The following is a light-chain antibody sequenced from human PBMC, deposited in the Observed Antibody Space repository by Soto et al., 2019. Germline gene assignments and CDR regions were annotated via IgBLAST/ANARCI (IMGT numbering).Light chain of an antibody. CDR1: SSNIGNNA. Sequence: QPVLTQPPSVSEAPRQRVTISCSGSSSNIGNNAVNWYRQLPGKAPKLLIYYDDLLPSGVSDRFSGSKSGTSASLAISGLQSEDEADYYCAAWDDSLNGWVFGGGTKLTVL. CDR3: AAWDDSLNGWV. CDR2: YDD. J-gene: IGLJ3*02. V-gene: IGLV1-36*01.